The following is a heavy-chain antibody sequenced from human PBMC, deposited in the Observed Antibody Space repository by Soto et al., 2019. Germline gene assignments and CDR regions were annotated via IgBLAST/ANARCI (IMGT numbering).Heavy chain of an antibody. J-gene: IGHJ6*02. CDR2: IIPIFGTA. CDR3: ASSGYCSGGCCSGPSSYGMDV. CDR1: GGTFSSYA. Sequence: QVQLVQSGAEVKKPGSSVKVSCKASGGTFSSYAISWVRQAPGQGLEWMGGIIPIFGTANYAQKFQGRVTITADESTSTAYMELSSLRSEDTAVYYCASSGYCSGGCCSGPSSYGMDVWGQGTTVTVS. D-gene: IGHD2-15*01. V-gene: IGHV1-69*01.